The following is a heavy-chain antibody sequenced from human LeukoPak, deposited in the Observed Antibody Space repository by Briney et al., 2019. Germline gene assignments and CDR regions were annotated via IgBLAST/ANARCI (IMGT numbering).Heavy chain of an antibody. CDR3: AKAYSARGVALKTTIDY. CDR2: ISGSGGST. D-gene: IGHD3-3*01. J-gene: IGHJ4*02. V-gene: IGHV3-23*01. CDR1: GFPFSLYA. Sequence: PGGSLRLSCAPSGFPFSLYAMSWVRQARGKGLEWVSVISGSGGSTYYADSWNGRSTISRDNSKNTLSLQMQCLRGENTAVDDCAKAYSARGVALKTTIDYWGQGTLVTVSS.